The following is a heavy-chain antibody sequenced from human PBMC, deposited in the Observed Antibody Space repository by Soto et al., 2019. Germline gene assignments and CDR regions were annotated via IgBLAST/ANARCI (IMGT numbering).Heavy chain of an antibody. Sequence: GGSLRLSCAASGFTFSSYAMHWVRQAPGKGLEWVAVISYDGSNKYYADSVKGRFTISRDNSKNTLYLQMNSLRAEDTAVYYCARDPNLDYGGNSDYWGQGTLVTVSS. CDR1: GFTFSSYA. J-gene: IGHJ4*02. CDR2: ISYDGSNK. V-gene: IGHV3-30-3*01. CDR3: ARDPNLDYGGNSDY. D-gene: IGHD4-17*01.